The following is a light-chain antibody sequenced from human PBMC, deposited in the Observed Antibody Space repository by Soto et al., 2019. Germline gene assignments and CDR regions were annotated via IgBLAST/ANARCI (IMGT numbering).Light chain of an antibody. CDR2: EVT. Sequence: QSVLTQPASMSGSPGQSITISCTGTSSDVGGYNFVSWYQQHPDKAPKLMLYEVTKRPSGVSDRFSGSKSGNMASLTISGLQTEDEADYYCSSYTSRDTRVFGTGTKLTVL. V-gene: IGLV2-14*01. J-gene: IGLJ1*01. CDR3: SSYTSRDTRV. CDR1: SSDVGGYNF.